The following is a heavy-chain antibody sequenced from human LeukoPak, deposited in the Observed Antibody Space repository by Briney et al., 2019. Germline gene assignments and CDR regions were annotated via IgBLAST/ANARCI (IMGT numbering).Heavy chain of an antibody. CDR1: GGSISSYY. Sequence: KPSETLSLTCTVSGGSISSYYWSWIRQSPGKGLEWIGYIYYSGSTNYNPSLKSRVTISVDTSKNQFSLKLSSVTAADTAVYYCARTRGIAAAGIPYYCYYMDVWGKGTTVTVSS. V-gene: IGHV4-59*01. J-gene: IGHJ6*03. D-gene: IGHD6-13*01. CDR3: ARTRGIAAAGIPYYCYYMDV. CDR2: IYYSGST.